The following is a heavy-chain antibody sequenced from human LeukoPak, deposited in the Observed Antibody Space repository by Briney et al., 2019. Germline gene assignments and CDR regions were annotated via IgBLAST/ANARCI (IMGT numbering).Heavy chain of an antibody. Sequence: GGSLRLSCAASGFTFNYYSMNWVRQAPGKGLEWVSSISSSSSYIYYADSVKGRFTISRDNAKNSLYLQMNSLRSEDTAVYYCARTILYHYGSGSNYMDVWGKGTTVTVSS. J-gene: IGHJ6*03. CDR2: ISSSSSYI. V-gene: IGHV3-21*04. CDR3: ARTILYHYGSGSNYMDV. CDR1: GFTFNYYS. D-gene: IGHD3-10*01.